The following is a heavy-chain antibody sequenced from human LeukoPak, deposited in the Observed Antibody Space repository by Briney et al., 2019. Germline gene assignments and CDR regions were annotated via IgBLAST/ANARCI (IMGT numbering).Heavy chain of an antibody. CDR3: ARETRAYDFWSGYYYYYMDV. V-gene: IGHV1-2*02. CDR2: INPNSGGT. CDR1: GYTFTGYC. J-gene: IGHJ6*03. D-gene: IGHD3-3*01. Sequence: GASVKVSCKASGYTFTGYCMHWVRQAPGQGLEWMGWINPNSGGTNYAQKFQGRVTMTRDTSISTAYMELSRLRSDDTAVYYCARETRAYDFWSGYYYYYMDVWGKGTTVTVSS.